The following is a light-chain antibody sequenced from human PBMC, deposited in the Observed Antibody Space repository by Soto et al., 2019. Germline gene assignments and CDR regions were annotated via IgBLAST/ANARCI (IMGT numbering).Light chain of an antibody. V-gene: IGKV3-20*01. CDR2: STS. J-gene: IGKJ2*01. CDR1: QSISISY. CDR3: QQYGGVPYT. Sequence: EIVLTQSPGTLSLSPGERATLSCRASQSISISYLAWYQQQPGQAPRLLIYSTSTRATGIPDRFSGSGSGTDFTLTISRLEPEDFAIYYCQQYGGVPYTFGQGTKLEIK.